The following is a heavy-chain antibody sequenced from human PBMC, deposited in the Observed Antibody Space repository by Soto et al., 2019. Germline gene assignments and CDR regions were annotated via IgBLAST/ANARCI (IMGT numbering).Heavy chain of an antibody. CDR1: GGSISSGDYY. J-gene: IGHJ6*02. CDR2: IYYSGST. V-gene: IGHV4-30-4*01. CDR3: ASSGADDYYGMAV. D-gene: IGHD7-27*01. Sequence: QVQLQESGPGLVKPSQTLSLTCTVSGGSISSGDYYWSWIRQPPGKGLEWIGYIYYSGSTYYNPSLNSRVTSSVATSNNQFSLELSSVTAADTAVYYCASSGADDYYGMAVWGQRSAVTVSS.